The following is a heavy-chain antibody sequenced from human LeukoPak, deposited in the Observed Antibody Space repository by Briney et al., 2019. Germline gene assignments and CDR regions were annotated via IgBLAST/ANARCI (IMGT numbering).Heavy chain of an antibody. D-gene: IGHD2-2*01. CDR3: AKEMSSSNIDH. J-gene: IGHJ4*02. V-gene: IGHV3-30*18. CDR1: GFTFSSYG. CDR2: ISFDGKTK. Sequence: GGSLRLSCAASGFTFSSYGMHWVRQAPGKGLEWVAVISFDGKTKYYTDSVKGRFTVSRDNSKNTLYLQMNSLRAEDTAVYYCAKEMSSSNIDHCGQGTLVTVSS.